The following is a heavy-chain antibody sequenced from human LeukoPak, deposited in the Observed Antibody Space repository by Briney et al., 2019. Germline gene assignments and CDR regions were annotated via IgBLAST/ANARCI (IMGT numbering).Heavy chain of an antibody. D-gene: IGHD3-10*01. V-gene: IGHV5-51*01. J-gene: IGHJ4*02. CDR3: ARLPYGSGSYYFDY. CDR1: GYRFTSYW. CDR2: TYPGESDT. Sequence: GGSPKISLKGSGYRFTSYWIGWGPQVPGKGLEWVGITYPGESDTRYSPSFQGQVTISADKSISTAYLQWSSLKASDTAMYYCARLPYGSGSYYFDYWGQGTLVTVSS.